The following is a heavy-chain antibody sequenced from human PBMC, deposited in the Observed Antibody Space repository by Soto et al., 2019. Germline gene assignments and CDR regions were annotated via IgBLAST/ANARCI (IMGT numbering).Heavy chain of an antibody. CDR3: ARVVLHSRIDY. J-gene: IGHJ4*02. CDR2: SYYSGST. V-gene: IGHV4-59*01. D-gene: IGHD2-15*01. Sequence: QVQLQESGPGLVKPSETLSLTCTVSGGSISSYDWSWIRQPPGKGLEWIGYSYYSGSTNYNPSLKSRVTISVDTSNNQFSLKLSSVTAADTAVYYCARVVLHSRIDYWGQGTLVTVSS. CDR1: GGSISSYD.